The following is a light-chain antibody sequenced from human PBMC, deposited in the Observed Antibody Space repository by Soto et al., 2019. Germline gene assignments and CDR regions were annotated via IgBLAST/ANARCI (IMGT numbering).Light chain of an antibody. V-gene: IGKV3D-20*02. CDR3: QQRSQWPPMT. Sequence: EIVLTQSPGTLSLSPGERATLSCRASQSVSSSYLAWYQQKPGQAPRLLIYGASSRATGIPDRFSGSGSGTDFTLTISRLEPEDVAVYYCQQRSQWPPMTFGQGTRLEMK. J-gene: IGKJ5*01. CDR2: GAS. CDR1: QSVSSSY.